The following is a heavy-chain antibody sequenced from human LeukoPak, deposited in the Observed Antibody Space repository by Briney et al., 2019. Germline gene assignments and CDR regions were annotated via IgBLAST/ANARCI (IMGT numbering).Heavy chain of an antibody. Sequence: GGSLRLSCAASGFRFSGHYMSWVRQAPGKGLEWISYITNSGDFVNYADSVKGRFTISRDNAKNSLYLQMNSLRAEDTAVYYCAREARATPDFWGQGTVVTVSS. CDR1: GFRFSGHY. CDR2: ITNSGDFV. D-gene: IGHD1-26*01. CDR3: AREARATPDF. V-gene: IGHV3-11*01. J-gene: IGHJ4*02.